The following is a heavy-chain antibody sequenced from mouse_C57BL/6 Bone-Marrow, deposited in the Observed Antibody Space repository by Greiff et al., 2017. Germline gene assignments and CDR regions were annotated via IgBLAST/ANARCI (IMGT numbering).Heavy chain of an antibody. CDR2: IDPSDSYT. J-gene: IGHJ2*01. D-gene: IGHD2-3*01. CDR1: GYTFTSYW. CDR3: ARSLYDGYYGYYFDY. V-gene: IGHV1-59*01. Sequence: QVHVKQPGAELVRPGTSVKLSCKASGYTFTSYWMHWVKQRPGQGLEWIGVIDPSDSYTNYNQKFKGKATLTVDTSSSTAYMQLSSLTSEDSAVYYCARSLYDGYYGYYFDYWGQGTTLTVSS.